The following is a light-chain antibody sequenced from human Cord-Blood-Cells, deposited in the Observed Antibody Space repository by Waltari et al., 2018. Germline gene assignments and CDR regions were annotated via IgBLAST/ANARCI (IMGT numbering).Light chain of an antibody. CDR3: QVWDSSSDHHWV. CDR2: YDS. J-gene: IGLJ3*02. Sequence: SNVLTQPPSVSVAPGKTARINCGGHNIGIKRVHWYQQKQGQAPVLVIYYDSDRPSGIPERYSGTNSGNTATLTSSRVEAGDEAGYDCQVWDSSSDHHWVFGGGPELTVL. V-gene: IGLV3-21*04. CDR1: NIGIKR.